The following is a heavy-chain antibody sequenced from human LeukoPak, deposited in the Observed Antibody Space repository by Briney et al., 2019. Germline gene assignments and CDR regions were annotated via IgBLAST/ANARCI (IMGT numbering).Heavy chain of an antibody. CDR1: GYSFTSYW. V-gene: IGHV5-51*01. CDR3: ARRPWYYDILTGGGDAFDI. D-gene: IGHD3-9*01. CDR2: IYPGDSDT. J-gene: IGHJ3*02. Sequence: GESLKISCKGSGYSFTSYWIGWVRPMPGKGLEWMGIIYPGDSDTRYSPSFQGQVTISADKSISTAYLQWSSLKASDTAMYYCARRPWYYDILTGGGDAFDIWGQGTMVTVSS.